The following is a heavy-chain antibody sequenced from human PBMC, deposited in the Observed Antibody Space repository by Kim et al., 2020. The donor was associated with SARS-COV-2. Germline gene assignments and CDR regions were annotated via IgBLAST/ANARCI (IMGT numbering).Heavy chain of an antibody. D-gene: IGHD5-18*01. CDR1: GFTFSSYW. Sequence: GGSLRLSCAASGFTFSSYWMSWVRQAPGKGLEWVANIKQDGSEKYYVDSVKGRFTISRDNAKNSLYLQMNSLRAEDTAVYYCARADSGNSYGHTTYYFDYWGQGTLVTVSS. J-gene: IGHJ4*02. CDR2: IKQDGSEK. CDR3: ARADSGNSYGHTTYYFDY. V-gene: IGHV3-7*01.